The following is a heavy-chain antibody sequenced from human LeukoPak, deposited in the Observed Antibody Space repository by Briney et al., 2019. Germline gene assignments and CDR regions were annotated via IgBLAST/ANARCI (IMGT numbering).Heavy chain of an antibody. D-gene: IGHD2-15*01. V-gene: IGHV4-39*01. CDR2: IYYSGST. CDR1: GGSISSSNYY. Sequence: SETLSLTCTVSGGSISSSNYYWGWIRQPPGKGLEWIGSIYYSGSTYDNPSLKGRVTISVDTSKNQFSLKLSSVTAADTAVYYCARHGSVEYCSDGSCYSERVFDYWGRGTLVTVSS. J-gene: IGHJ4*02. CDR3: ARHGSVEYCSDGSCYSERVFDY.